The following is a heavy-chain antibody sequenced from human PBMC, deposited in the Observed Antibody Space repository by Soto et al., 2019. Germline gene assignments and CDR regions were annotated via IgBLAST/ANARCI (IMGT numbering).Heavy chain of an antibody. Sequence: GGSLRLSCAASGFTFSSYSMNWVRQAPGKGLEWVSYISSSSSTIYYADSVKGRFTISRDNAKNSLYLQMNSLRAEDTAVYYCARDSTYDFWSGYQVYYFDYWGQGTLVTVSS. CDR1: GFTFSSYS. D-gene: IGHD3-3*01. V-gene: IGHV3-48*01. CDR3: ARDSTYDFWSGYQVYYFDY. CDR2: ISSSSSTI. J-gene: IGHJ4*02.